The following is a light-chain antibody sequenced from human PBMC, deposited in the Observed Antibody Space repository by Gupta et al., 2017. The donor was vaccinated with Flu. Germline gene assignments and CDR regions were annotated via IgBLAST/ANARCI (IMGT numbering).Light chain of an antibody. CDR3: MQALQNSYTWT. CDR1: QSRLHSNGYNY. V-gene: IGKV2-28*01. CDR2: LGS. J-gene: IGKJ1*01. Sequence: PREPASISCRSSQSRLHSNGYNYLDWYMQKPRQAPQLLIYLGSNRAYGVHDRFSGSGAGTDFTLKISRGEAEDVGVYYCMQALQNSYTWTFGQGTKVEIK.